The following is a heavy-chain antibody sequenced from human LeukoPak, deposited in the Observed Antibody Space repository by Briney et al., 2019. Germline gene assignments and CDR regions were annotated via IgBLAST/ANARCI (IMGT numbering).Heavy chain of an antibody. J-gene: IGHJ4*02. Sequence: GGSLRLSCAASGFTFNSYAMSWVRQAPGKGLEWVSAISGSGGSTYYADSVKGRFTISRDNSKNTLYLQMNSLRAEDTAVYYCAKDGRAYSSGWLYYFDYWGQGTLVTVSS. V-gene: IGHV3-23*01. CDR3: AKDGRAYSSGWLYYFDY. D-gene: IGHD6-19*01. CDR1: GFTFNSYA. CDR2: ISGSGGST.